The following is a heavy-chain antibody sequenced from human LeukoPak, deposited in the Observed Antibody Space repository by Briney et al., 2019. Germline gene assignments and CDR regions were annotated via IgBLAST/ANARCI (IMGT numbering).Heavy chain of an antibody. V-gene: IGHV3-49*04. CDR3: TKEHHDYCSSSSCQHIIDY. CDR2: IRSKAYGGTT. CDR1: GFTVGNYA. Sequence: GRSLRLSCTASGFTVGNYAMSWVRQAPGKGLEWVGFIRSKAYGGTTEYAASVKGRITISRDDSKSIAYLQMNSLKTEDTAVYYCTKEHHDYCSSSSCQHIIDYWGQGTLVTVSS. J-gene: IGHJ4*02. D-gene: IGHD2-2*01.